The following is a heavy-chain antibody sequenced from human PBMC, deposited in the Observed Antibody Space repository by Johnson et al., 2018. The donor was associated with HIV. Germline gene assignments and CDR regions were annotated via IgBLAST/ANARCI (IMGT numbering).Heavy chain of an antibody. CDR1: GFTVSSYY. CDR3: ARACRDGYTCDAFDI. V-gene: IGHV3-66*01. J-gene: IGHJ3*02. Sequence: VQLVECGGGLVQPGGSLRLSCAASGFTVSSYYMTWVRQAPGKGLEWVSVLFSGVTTYYADSVKGRFTISRDSSKNTLYLQMNSLRAEDTAVYYCARACRDGYTCDAFDIWGQGTMVTVSS. D-gene: IGHD5-24*01. CDR2: LFSGVTT.